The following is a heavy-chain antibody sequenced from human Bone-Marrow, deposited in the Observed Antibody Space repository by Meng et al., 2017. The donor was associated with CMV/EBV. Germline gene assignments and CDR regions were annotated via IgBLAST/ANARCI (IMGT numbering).Heavy chain of an antibody. CDR2: ISSSGSAI. Sequence: GESLKISCAASEFTFIDYYMGWIRQAPGKGLECISYISSSGSAIFYADSVKGRFTISRDNAERSLFLQLNNLRAEDTAVYYCAKDRGHFQHWGQGNLVTVSS. CDR3: AKDRGHFQH. CDR1: EFTFIDYY. V-gene: IGHV3-11*04. J-gene: IGHJ1*01.